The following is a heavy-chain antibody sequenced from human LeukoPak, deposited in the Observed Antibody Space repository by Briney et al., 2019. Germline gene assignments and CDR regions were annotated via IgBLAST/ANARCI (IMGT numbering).Heavy chain of an antibody. CDR3: ARDGYDILTGYETFDY. CDR1: AGSISSSSYS. CDR2: IYYSGST. V-gene: IGHV4-39*07. Sequence: PSETLSLTCTVSAGSISSSSYSWGWIRQPPGKGLEWIGSIYYSGSTYFNPSLKSRVTISVDTSKNQFSLKLSSVTAADTAVYYCARDGYDILTGYETFDYWGQGTLVTVSS. D-gene: IGHD3-9*01. J-gene: IGHJ4*02.